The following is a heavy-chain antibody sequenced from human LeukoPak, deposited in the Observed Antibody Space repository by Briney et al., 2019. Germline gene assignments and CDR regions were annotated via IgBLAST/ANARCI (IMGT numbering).Heavy chain of an antibody. D-gene: IGHD3-22*01. CDR2: VYYSGGA. CDR1: GGSISNYY. Sequence: SGTLPLTCTISGGSISNYYWSWIRQPPGKGLEWVGYVYYSGGANYNPSLKSRATISLDTSKKQFSLRLISLTAADTAVYYCARVSPFYDRDGYKVYGMDVWGQGTTVTVSS. V-gene: IGHV4-59*08. CDR3: ARVSPFYDRDGYKVYGMDV. J-gene: IGHJ6*02.